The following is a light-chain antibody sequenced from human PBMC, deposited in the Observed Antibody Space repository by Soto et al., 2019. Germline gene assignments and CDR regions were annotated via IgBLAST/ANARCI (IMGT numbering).Light chain of an antibody. CDR3: QQYNNWPPLT. J-gene: IGKJ4*01. Sequence: DIVVTQSPATLSVSPGERATLSCRASQSVSSDLAGYQQKPGQAPRLLIYGASTRATGIPARFSGSGSGTEFTLTISSLQSEDFAVYYCQQYNNWPPLTFGGGTKVEIK. CDR1: QSVSSD. V-gene: IGKV3-15*01. CDR2: GAS.